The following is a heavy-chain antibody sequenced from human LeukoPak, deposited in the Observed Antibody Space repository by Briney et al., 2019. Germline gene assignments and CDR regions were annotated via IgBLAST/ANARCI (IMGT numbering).Heavy chain of an antibody. CDR1: GFSISSYY. Sequence: SETLSLTCTVSGFSISSYYWIWIRQPPGKGLEWMGYIYYSGSTNYNPSLKSRVTISVDTSKNQFSLKLSSVTAADTAVYYCGRFRDSGSEYWGQGTLVSVSS. CDR2: IYYSGST. CDR3: GRFRDSGSEY. J-gene: IGHJ4*02. D-gene: IGHD1-26*01. V-gene: IGHV4-59*01.